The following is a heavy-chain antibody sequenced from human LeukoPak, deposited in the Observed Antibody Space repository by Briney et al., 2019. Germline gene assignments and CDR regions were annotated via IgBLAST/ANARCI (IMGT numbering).Heavy chain of an antibody. J-gene: IGHJ6*03. CDR2: IIPIFGTA. CDR1: GGTFSSYA. Sequence: GSSVKVSCKASGGTFSSYAISWVRQAPGQGLEWMGGIIPIFGTANYAQKFQGRVTITTDESTSTAYMELSSLRSEDTAVYYCARGPLPGDIVVVPAAHFYYYYMDVWGKGTTVTVSS. D-gene: IGHD2-2*01. V-gene: IGHV1-69*05. CDR3: ARGPLPGDIVVVPAAHFYYYYMDV.